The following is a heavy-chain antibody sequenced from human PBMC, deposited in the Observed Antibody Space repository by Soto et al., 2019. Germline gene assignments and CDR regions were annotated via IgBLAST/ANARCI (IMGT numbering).Heavy chain of an antibody. CDR1: GGSISSGGYY. CDR3: ARTVKDIVVVVAAPYFDY. Sequence: PSETLSLTCTVSGGSISSGGYYWSWIRQHPGKGLEWIGYIYYSGSTYYNPSLKSRVTISVDTSKNQFSLKLSSVTAADTAVYYCARTVKDIVVVVAAPYFDYWGQGTLVTVS. CDR2: IYYSGST. V-gene: IGHV4-31*03. D-gene: IGHD2-15*01. J-gene: IGHJ4*02.